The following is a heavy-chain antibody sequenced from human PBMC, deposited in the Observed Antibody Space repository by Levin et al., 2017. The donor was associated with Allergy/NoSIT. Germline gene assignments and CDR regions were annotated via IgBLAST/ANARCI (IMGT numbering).Heavy chain of an antibody. J-gene: IGHJ3*02. CDR2: IHHSGST. CDR1: GGSFSGYS. Sequence: ASETLSLTCAVYGGSFSGYSWSWVRQPPGMGLEWIGEIHHSGSTNYNPSLKSRVTLSVDTSKNQFSLKLSSVTAADTAVYFCARGLIKSLTAYNAFDIWGQGTMVTVSS. V-gene: IGHV4-34*01. CDR3: ARGLIKSLTAYNAFDI. D-gene: IGHD3-9*01.